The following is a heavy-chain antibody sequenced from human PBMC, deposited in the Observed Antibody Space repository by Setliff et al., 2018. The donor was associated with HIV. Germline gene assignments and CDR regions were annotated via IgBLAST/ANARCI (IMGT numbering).Heavy chain of an antibody. CDR3: ARDLGRSSGWYFLAGSGDAFDI. CDR2: ISAYNGNT. V-gene: IGHV1-18*01. Sequence: ASVKVSCKASGYTFTSYGISWVRQAPGEGLAWMGWISAYNGNTNYAQKLQGRVTMTTDTSTSTAHMELRSLRSDDTAVYYCARDLGRSSGWYFLAGSGDAFDIRGQGTMVTVSS. D-gene: IGHD6-19*01. CDR1: GYTFTSYG. J-gene: IGHJ3*02.